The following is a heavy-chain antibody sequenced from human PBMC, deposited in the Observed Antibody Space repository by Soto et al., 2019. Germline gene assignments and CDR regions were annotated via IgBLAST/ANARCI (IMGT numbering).Heavy chain of an antibody. V-gene: IGHV3-15*01. J-gene: IGHJ5*02. CDR2: IKGKTDGETT. CDR1: GFTFTNAG. CDR3: STLYCSSTYCP. Sequence: GGSLRLSCAASGFTFTNAGLSWVRQAPGRGLEWVGRIKGKTDGETTDYAAPGRGRFIISRDDSKITLSLQMNRLKSEDTGVYYCSTLYCSSTYCPWGQGTLVTVSS. D-gene: IGHD2-2*01.